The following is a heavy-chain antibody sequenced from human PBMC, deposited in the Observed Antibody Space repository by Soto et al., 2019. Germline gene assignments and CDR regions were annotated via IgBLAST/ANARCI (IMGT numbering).Heavy chain of an antibody. CDR3: ARVYYDILTGNDLDY. Sequence: GGSLRLSCAASGFTFSIYSMNGVRQAPGKGLEWVSYISSSSSTIYYADSVKGRFTISRDNAKNSLYLQMNSLRAEDTAVYYCARVYYDILTGNDLDYWGQGT. D-gene: IGHD3-9*01. V-gene: IGHV3-48*01. J-gene: IGHJ4*02. CDR1: GFTFSIYS. CDR2: ISSSSSTI.